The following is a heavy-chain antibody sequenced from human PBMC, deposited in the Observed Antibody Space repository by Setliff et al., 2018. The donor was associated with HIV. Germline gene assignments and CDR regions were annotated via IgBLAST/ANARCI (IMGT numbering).Heavy chain of an antibody. Sequence: SVKVSCKASGGTFSSYAISWVRQAPGQGLEWMGGIIPILGTVNYAQKFQGRVTITADEPTSTAYMELSSLRSEDTAVYYCARNGKAGEIMRNYYYYMDVWGKGTTVTVSS. D-gene: IGHD3-16*01. V-gene: IGHV1-69*13. CDR2: IIPILGTV. CDR1: GGTFSSYA. J-gene: IGHJ6*03. CDR3: ARNGKAGEIMRNYYYYMDV.